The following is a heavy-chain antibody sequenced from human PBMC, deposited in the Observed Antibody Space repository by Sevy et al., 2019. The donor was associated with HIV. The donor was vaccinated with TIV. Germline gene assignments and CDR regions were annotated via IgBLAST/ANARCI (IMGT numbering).Heavy chain of an antibody. CDR1: GFTFSDHY. J-gene: IGHJ6*03. Sequence: GGSLRLSCAASGFTFSDHYMDWVRQAPGKGLEWVGRVKNRVNSYYTEYAASVKGKFTISRDNSKNSLYLQMNSLGSEDTAVYFCARDLYCTITSCYYYMDVWGKGTTVTVSS. CDR2: VKNRVNSYYT. CDR3: ARDLYCTITSCYYYMDV. D-gene: IGHD2-2*01. V-gene: IGHV3-72*01.